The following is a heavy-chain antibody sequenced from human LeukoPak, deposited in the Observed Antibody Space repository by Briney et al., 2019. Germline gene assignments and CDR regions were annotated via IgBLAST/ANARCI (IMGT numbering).Heavy chain of an antibody. J-gene: IGHJ4*02. V-gene: IGHV4-59*08. CDR2: ISYSGST. CDR1: GGSISSYY. CDR3: ARAGGYSGSYYEFDY. Sequence: SETLSLTCTVSGGSISSYYWSWIRQPPGKGLEWIGYISYSGSTDYNPSLKSRVTISVDTSKNQVSLKLSSVTAADTAVYYCARAGGYSGSYYEFDYWGQGTLVTVSS. D-gene: IGHD1-26*01.